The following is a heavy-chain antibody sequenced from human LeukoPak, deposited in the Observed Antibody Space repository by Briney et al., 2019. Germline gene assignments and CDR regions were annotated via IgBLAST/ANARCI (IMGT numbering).Heavy chain of an antibody. J-gene: IGHJ6*03. V-gene: IGHV3-30*02. CDR2: IRYDGTNK. CDR3: AKDRDYGDYPSAYYYYMDV. D-gene: IGHD4-17*01. Sequence: GGSLRLSCAASGFTFSTYGIHWVRQAPGKGLEWVAFIRYDGTNKWYADSVKGRFAIFRDNSKNMLYLQMNSLGAEDTAVYHCAKDRDYGDYPSAYYYYMDVWGKGTTVTVSS. CDR1: GFTFSTYG.